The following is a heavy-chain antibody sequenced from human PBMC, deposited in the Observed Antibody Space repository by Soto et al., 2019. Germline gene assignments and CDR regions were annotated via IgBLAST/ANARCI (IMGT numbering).Heavy chain of an antibody. CDR3: ASRYYCNH. J-gene: IGHJ1*01. V-gene: IGHV3-21*06. CDR1: GFMFSAYT. D-gene: IGHD3-22*01. Sequence: PGGSLRLSCAASGFMFSAYTMNWVRQAPGKGLEWLSSISDDSSYIDYADSLRGRFTVSRDNARNSLYLQIDSLGVEETAVYYCASRYYCNHWGPGTLVTVSS. CDR2: ISDDSSYI.